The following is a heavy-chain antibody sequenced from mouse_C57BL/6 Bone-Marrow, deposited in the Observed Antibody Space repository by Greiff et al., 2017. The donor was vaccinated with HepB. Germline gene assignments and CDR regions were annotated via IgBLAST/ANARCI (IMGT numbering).Heavy chain of an antibody. J-gene: IGHJ3*01. D-gene: IGHD1-1*01. CDR3: ARSGSSLFAY. Sequence: EVQRVESGGGLVKPGGSLKLSCAASGFTFSSYAMSWVRQTPEKRLEWVATISDGGSYTYYPDNVKGRFTISRDNAKNNLYLQMSHLKSEDTAMYYCARSGSSLFAYWGQGTLVTVSA. CDR2: ISDGGSYT. CDR1: GFTFSSYA. V-gene: IGHV5-4*01.